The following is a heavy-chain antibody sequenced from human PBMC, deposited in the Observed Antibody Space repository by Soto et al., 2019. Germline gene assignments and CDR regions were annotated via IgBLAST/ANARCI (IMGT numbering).Heavy chain of an antibody. CDR1: GYNFHSYG. CDR3: ASDLEESGDVWTGVGLY. CDR2: ISAYNGET. J-gene: IGHJ4*02. V-gene: IGHV1-18*01. D-gene: IGHD3-3*01. Sequence: QVQLVQSGAEVKKPGASVKVSCRASGYNFHSYGITWVRQAPGQGLEWLGWISAYNGETHSGQMLQGRVSLTIDISTSTADMELRSLTSDDTAVYFCASDLEESGDVWTGVGLYWGQGTRVTVSS.